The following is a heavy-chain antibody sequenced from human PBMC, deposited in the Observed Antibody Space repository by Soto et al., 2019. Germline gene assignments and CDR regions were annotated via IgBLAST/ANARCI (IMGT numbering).Heavy chain of an antibody. Sequence: PSETLSLTCTVSGGSISSGGYYWSWIRQHPGKGLEWIGYIYYRGSTYYNPSLKSRVTISVDTSKNQFSLKLSSVTAADTAVYYCARGMDIVATIGGAFHIWGQGTMVTVSS. V-gene: IGHV4-31*03. D-gene: IGHD5-12*01. CDR1: GGSISSGGYY. CDR3: ARGMDIVATIGGAFHI. J-gene: IGHJ3*02. CDR2: IYYRGST.